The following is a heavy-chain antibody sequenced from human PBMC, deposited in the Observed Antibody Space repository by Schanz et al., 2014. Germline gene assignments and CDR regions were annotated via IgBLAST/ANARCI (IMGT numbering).Heavy chain of an antibody. CDR1: GFTFSTHA. V-gene: IGHV3-30*03. CDR3: VSQTGSPNY. D-gene: IGHD6-13*01. CDR2: VSSDGNND. J-gene: IGHJ4*02. Sequence: QVRLVESGGGVVQPGRSLRLSCAASGFTFSTHAMHWVRQAPGKGLEWVALVSSDGNNDYYTDSVKGRFTISRDNSKNTVHLQMNSLRAEDTAVYFCVSQTGSPNYWGQGTLVTVSS.